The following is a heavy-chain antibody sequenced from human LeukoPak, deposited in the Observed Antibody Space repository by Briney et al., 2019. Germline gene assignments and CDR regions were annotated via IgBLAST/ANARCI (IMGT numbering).Heavy chain of an antibody. CDR2: ISSSSSYI. J-gene: IGHJ3*02. D-gene: IGHD3-3*02. CDR3: AMPSNELSPDAFDI. Sequence: GGSLRLSCAASGFTFSSYSMNWVRQAPGKGLEWVSSISSSSSYIYYADSVKGRFTISRDNAKNSLYLQMNSLRAEDTAVYYCAMPSNELSPDAFDIWGQGTMVTVSS. CDR1: GFTFSSYS. V-gene: IGHV3-21*01.